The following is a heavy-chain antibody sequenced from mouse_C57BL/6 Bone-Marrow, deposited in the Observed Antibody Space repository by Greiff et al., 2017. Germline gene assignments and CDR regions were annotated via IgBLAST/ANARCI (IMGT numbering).Heavy chain of an antibody. D-gene: IGHD2-4*01. CDR2: IYWDDDK. Sequence: QVTLKESGPGILQSSQTLSLTCSFSGFSLSTSGMGVSWIRQPSGKGLEWLAHIYWDDDKRYNPYLKSRLTISKDTSRNQVFLKITSVDTADTATYYCDRYDYGAWFAYWGQGTLVTVSA. CDR1: GFSLSTSGMG. J-gene: IGHJ3*01. V-gene: IGHV8-12*01. CDR3: DRYDYGAWFAY.